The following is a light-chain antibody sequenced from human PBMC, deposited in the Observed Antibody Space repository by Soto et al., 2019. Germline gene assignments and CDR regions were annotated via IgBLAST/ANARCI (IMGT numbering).Light chain of an antibody. CDR2: GNS. Sequence: QSVLAQPPSVSGAPGQKVTISCTGSSSNIGADYDLHWYQQPPGTAPKLLLYGNSNRPSGVPDRFSGSKSGTSASLAITGLQAEDEADYYCQSYDSSLSAYVFGTGTKVTVL. V-gene: IGLV1-40*01. J-gene: IGLJ1*01. CDR1: SSNIGADYD. CDR3: QSYDSSLSAYV.